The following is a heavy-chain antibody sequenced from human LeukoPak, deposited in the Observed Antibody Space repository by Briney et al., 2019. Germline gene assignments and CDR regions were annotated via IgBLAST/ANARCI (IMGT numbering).Heavy chain of an antibody. CDR3: ARQDGYYDSSGCFDY. CDR1: GYSFTSYW. D-gene: IGHD3-22*01. CDR2: IYPGDSDT. Sequence: AGESLKIFCKGSGYSFTSYWIGWVRQMPGKGLEWMGIIYPGDSDTRYSPSFQGQVTISADKSISTAYLQWSSLKASDTAMYYCARQDGYYDSSGCFDYWGQGTLVTVSS. J-gene: IGHJ4*02. V-gene: IGHV5-51*01.